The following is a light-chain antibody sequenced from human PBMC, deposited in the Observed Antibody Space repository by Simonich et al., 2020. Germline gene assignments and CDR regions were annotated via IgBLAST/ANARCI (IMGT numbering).Light chain of an antibody. CDR2: EVR. CDR3: SSYTSSSTLV. CDR1: SSDVGGYNY. V-gene: IGLV2-14*01. J-gene: IGLJ2*01. Sequence: QSALTQPPSASGSPGQSVTISCTVTSSDVGGYNYVSWYQQQPGKAPKLMIYEVRKQPEGVSNRFSGSKSGNTASLTISGLQAEDEADYYCSSYTSSSTLVFGGGTKLTVL.